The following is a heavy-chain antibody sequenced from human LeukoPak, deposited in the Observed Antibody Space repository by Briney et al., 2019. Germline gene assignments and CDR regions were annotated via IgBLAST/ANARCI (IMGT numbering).Heavy chain of an antibody. CDR3: ARGTHFGVRGVIIPTSSFDY. J-gene: IGHJ4*02. CDR2: IYYSGST. CDR1: GGSISSSSYY. Sequence: NPSETLSLTCTVSGGSISSSSYYWGWIRQPPGKGLEWIGSIYYSGSTYYNPSLKSRVTISVDKSKNQFSLKLSSVTAADTAVYYCARGTHFGVRGVIIPTSSFDYWGQGTLVTVSS. V-gene: IGHV4-39*07. D-gene: IGHD3-10*01.